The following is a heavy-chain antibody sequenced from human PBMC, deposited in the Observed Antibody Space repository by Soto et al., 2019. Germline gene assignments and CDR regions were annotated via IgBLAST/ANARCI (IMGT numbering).Heavy chain of an antibody. D-gene: IGHD2-15*01. CDR2: MNPNSGNT. J-gene: IGHJ6*02. Sequence: QVQLVQSGAEVKKPGASVKVSCKASGYTFTSYDINWVRQATGQGLEWMGWMNPNSGNTGYAQKFQGRVIMTRNTSISTAYMELSSLRSEDTAVYYCARSYCSGGSCYTPDYYYGMDVWGQGTTVTVSS. CDR1: GYTFTSYD. CDR3: ARSYCSGGSCYTPDYYYGMDV. V-gene: IGHV1-8*01.